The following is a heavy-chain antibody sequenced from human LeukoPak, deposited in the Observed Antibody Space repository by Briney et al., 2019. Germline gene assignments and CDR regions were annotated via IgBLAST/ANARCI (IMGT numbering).Heavy chain of an antibody. D-gene: IGHD3-22*01. CDR1: GGSISSGTIS. CDR3: ARLRQWFPYRYWYFDL. V-gene: IGHV4-30-2*01. J-gene: IGHJ2*01. Sequence: PSETLSLTCAVSGGSISSGTISWSWIRQPPGKGLEWIAFIYHTGSIYYNSSLTSRASISVDRSNNQFSLKLSSVTAADTAVYYCARLRQWFPYRYWYFDLWGRGTLVTVSS. CDR2: IYHTGSI.